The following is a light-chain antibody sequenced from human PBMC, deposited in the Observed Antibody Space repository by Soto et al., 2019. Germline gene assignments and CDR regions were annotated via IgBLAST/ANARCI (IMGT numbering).Light chain of an antibody. Sequence: QALVTQSPSASASLGASVKLTCTLSSGHSNYAIAWHQQQPEKGPRYLMKVNSDGSHRKGDGIPDRFSGSSSGAQRYLTISSLQSEDEADYYCQTWGTGIRVFGTGTKLTV. CDR3: QTWGTGIRV. V-gene: IGLV4-69*01. CDR2: VNSDGSH. J-gene: IGLJ1*01. CDR1: SGHSNYA.